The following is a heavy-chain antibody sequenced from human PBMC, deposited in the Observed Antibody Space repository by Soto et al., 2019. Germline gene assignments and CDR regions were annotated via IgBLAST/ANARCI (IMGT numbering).Heavy chain of an antibody. CDR2: ISGSGGST. D-gene: IGHD3-22*01. Sequence: GGSLRLSCAASGFTFSSYAMSWVRQAPGKGLEWVSAISGSGGSTYYADSVKGRFTISRDNSKNTLYLQMNSLRAEDTAVYYCAKSYPAQGYYYDSSGYYLPDYWGQGTLVTVSS. CDR1: GFTFSSYA. CDR3: AKSYPAQGYYYDSSGYYLPDY. J-gene: IGHJ4*02. V-gene: IGHV3-23*01.